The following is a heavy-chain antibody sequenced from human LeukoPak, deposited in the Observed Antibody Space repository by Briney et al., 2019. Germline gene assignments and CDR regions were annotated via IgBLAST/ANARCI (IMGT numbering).Heavy chain of an antibody. J-gene: IGHJ4*02. CDR3: AKERGGSYRGYFDY. CDR1: GFTFSNAW. CDR2: ISGSGGST. Sequence: PGGSLRLSCAASGFTFSNAWMSWVRQAPGKGLEWVSAISGSGGSTYYADSVKGRFTISRDNSKNTLYLQMNSLRAEDTAVYYCAKERGGSYRGYFDYWGQGTLVTVSS. D-gene: IGHD1-26*01. V-gene: IGHV3-23*01.